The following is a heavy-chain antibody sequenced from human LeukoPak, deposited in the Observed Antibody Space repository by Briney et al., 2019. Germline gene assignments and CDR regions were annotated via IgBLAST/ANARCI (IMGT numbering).Heavy chain of an antibody. V-gene: IGHV4-34*01. Sequence: PSETLSLTCAVYGGSFSGYYWSLIRQPPGKGLEWIGEINHSGSTNYNPSLKSRVTISVDTSKNQFSLKLSSVTAADTAVYYCAKSSVAEFDYWGQGTLVTVSS. CDR1: GGSFSGYY. CDR3: AKSSVAEFDY. J-gene: IGHJ4*02. D-gene: IGHD6-19*01. CDR2: INHSGST.